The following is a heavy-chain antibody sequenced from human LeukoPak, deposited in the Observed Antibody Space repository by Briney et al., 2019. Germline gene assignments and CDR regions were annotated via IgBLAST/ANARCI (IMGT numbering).Heavy chain of an antibody. V-gene: IGHV1-24*01. CDR3: ASLIAARLSLGFRY. Sequence: ASVTVSCTVSGYTLTELSMHWVRQAPGKGLEWMGGFDPEDGETIYAQKFQGRVTMTEDTSTDTAYMELSSLRSEDTAVYYCASLIAARLSLGFRYWGQGTLVTVSS. J-gene: IGHJ4*02. CDR1: GYTLTELS. CDR2: FDPEDGET. D-gene: IGHD6-6*01.